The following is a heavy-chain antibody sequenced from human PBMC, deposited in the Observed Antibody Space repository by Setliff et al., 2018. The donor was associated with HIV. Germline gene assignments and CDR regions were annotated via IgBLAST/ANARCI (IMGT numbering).Heavy chain of an antibody. V-gene: IGHV4-39*07. CDR1: GGSISSSYYY. Sequence: PSETLSLTCTVSGGSISSSYYYWGWIRQPPGKGLEWIGSMYYSGSTYSNPSLKGRVTMSIDTSKNQLSLKLRSVTAADTAVYYCASGYNYAYSDYWGQGTLVTVSS. D-gene: IGHD5-18*01. J-gene: IGHJ4*02. CDR3: ASGYNYAYSDY. CDR2: MYYSGST.